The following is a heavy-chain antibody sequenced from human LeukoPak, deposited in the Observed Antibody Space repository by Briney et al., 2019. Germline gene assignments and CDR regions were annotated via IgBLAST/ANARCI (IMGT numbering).Heavy chain of an antibody. D-gene: IGHD1/OR15-1a*01. CDR1: GFTVSSNY. CDR2: IYSGGST. CDR3: ASESLEQYGDYFDY. V-gene: IGHV3-53*01. J-gene: IGHJ4*02. Sequence: GGSLRLSCAASGFTVSSNYMSWVRQAPGKGLEWVSVIYSGGSTYYADSVKGRFTISRDNSKNTLYLQMNSLRAEDTAVYYCASESLEQYGDYFDYWGQGTLVTVSS.